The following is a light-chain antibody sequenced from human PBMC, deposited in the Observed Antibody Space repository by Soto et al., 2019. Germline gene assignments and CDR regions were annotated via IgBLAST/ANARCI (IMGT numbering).Light chain of an antibody. CDR2: AAS. Sequence: DIQMTQSPSSLSASVGDSVTITCRASQSIRSDLNWYQQKPVKAPTLLIYAASRLQSGFPSRFSRSGAGTDFSLNFSSLQPADFATHSGQRYSAYPLPFGGRTKVDI. V-gene: IGKV1-39*01. CDR3: QRYSAYPLP. CDR1: QSIRSD. J-gene: IGKJ4*01.